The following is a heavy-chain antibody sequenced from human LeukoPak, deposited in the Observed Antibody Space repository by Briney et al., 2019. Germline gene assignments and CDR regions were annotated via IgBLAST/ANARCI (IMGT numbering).Heavy chain of an antibody. CDR2: IYYSGST. D-gene: IGHD3-16*01. CDR1: GRSISSGDYY. CDR3: AREPMGGFHVAVDI. V-gene: IGHV4-30-4*08. J-gene: IGHJ3*02. Sequence: PSQTLSLTCTVSGRSISSGDYYWSWIRQPPGKGLEWIGYIYYSGSTYYNPSLKSRVTISVDTSKNQFSLKLSSVTAADTAVYYCAREPMGGFHVAVDIWGQGTMVTVSS.